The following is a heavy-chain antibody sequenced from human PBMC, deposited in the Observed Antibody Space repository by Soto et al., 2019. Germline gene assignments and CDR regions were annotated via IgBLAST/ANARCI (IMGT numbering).Heavy chain of an antibody. D-gene: IGHD3-22*01. V-gene: IGHV1-69*01. CDR2: IIPIFGTA. J-gene: IGHJ4*02. CDR1: GGTFSSYA. CDR3: ARDYYYYDSSGPNYLLDY. Sequence: QVQLVQSGAEVKKPGSSVKVSCKASGGTFSSYAISWVRQAPGQGLEWMGGIIPIFGTANYAQKFQGRVTITAEESTSTAYMELSSLRSEDTAVYYCARDYYYYDSSGPNYLLDYWGQGTLVTVSS.